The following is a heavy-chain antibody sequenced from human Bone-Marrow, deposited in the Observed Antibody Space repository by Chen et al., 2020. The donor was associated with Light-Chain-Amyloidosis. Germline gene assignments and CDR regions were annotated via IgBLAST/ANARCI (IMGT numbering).Heavy chain of an antibody. V-gene: IGHV5-51*01. D-gene: IGHD5-12*01. CDR3: ARRRDGYNFDY. CDR2: IFPDDFEA. J-gene: IGHJ4*02. Sequence: EVQLEQSGPEVKKPGESLKISCKGSGYTFPNYWIGWVRQMPWKGLEWMGVIFPDDFEAIYIPSFEVQATISANKSITTAYLQWRTLKASDTAMYYCARRRDGYNFDYWGQGTLVTVSS. CDR1: GYTFPNYW.